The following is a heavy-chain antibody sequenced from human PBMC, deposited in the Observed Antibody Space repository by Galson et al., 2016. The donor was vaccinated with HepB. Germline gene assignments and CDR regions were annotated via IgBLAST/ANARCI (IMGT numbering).Heavy chain of an antibody. CDR2: ISGSGGST. CDR1: GFIFSNYA. CDR3: AKDSSGRKVFTMVRELSSMDV. Sequence: SLRLSCAASGFIFSNYAMSWVRQVPGKGLEWVSAISGSGGSTHSADSVKGRSPLSRDNSKNPLYLQMNSLSAEDTAVCYCAKDSSGRKVFTMVRELSSMDVWGQGTTVTVSS. V-gene: IGHV3-23*01. D-gene: IGHD3-10*01. J-gene: IGHJ6*02.